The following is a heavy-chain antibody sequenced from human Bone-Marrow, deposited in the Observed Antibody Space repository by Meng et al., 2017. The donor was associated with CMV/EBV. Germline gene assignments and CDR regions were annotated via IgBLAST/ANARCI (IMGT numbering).Heavy chain of an antibody. D-gene: IGHD3-16*01. J-gene: IGHJ4*02. CDR1: GFTFSSYY. V-gene: IGHV3-74*01. Sequence: GESLKISCAASGFTFSSYYMHWVRQSPGKGLVWVSRINHDGSSANYADSVKGRFTISRDNAKNMLYLQMNSLGAEDTAVYYCARGGQLGDCWGQETLVTVSS. CDR2: INHDGSSA. CDR3: ARGGQLGDC.